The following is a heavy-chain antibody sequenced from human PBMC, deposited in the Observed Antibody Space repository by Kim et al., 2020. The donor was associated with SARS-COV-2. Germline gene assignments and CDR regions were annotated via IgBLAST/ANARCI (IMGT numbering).Heavy chain of an antibody. Sequence: GGSLRLSCAASGFTFTTYGMIWVRQAPGKGLEWVSYISPTSSTIYYADSVRGRFTISRDNAKNSLYLQMNSLRDEDTAVYYCARGGGMDVWGQGTTVTVSS. CDR1: GFTFTTYG. V-gene: IGHV3-48*02. J-gene: IGHJ6*02. CDR2: ISPTSSTI. CDR3: ARGGGMDV.